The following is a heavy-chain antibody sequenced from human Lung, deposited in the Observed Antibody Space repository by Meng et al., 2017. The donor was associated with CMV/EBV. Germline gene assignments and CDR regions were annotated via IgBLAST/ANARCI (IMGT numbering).Heavy chain of an antibody. J-gene: IGHJ4*02. V-gene: IGHV1-18*01. Sequence: ASXXVSXKASGYTFTSYDINWVRQAPGQGLEWMGWISAYNGNTNYAQKLQGRVTMTTDTSTSTAYMELRSLRSDDTAVYYCARGIVIAVAGTGVDYWGQGTXVTVSS. CDR1: GYTFTSYD. D-gene: IGHD6-19*01. CDR2: ISAYNGNT. CDR3: ARGIVIAVAGTGVDY.